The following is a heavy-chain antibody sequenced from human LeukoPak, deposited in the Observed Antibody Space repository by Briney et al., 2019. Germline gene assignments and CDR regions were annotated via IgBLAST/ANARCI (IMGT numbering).Heavy chain of an antibody. V-gene: IGHV3-11*04. J-gene: IGHJ6*03. CDR1: GFTFSDYY. CDR3: ARVLTGYSSGWYLPWGYMDV. CDR2: ISSSGSTI. Sequence: GGSLRLSCAASGFTFSDYYMSWIRQAPGEGLEWVSYISSSGSTIYYADSVKGRFTISRDNAKNSLYLQMNSLRAEDTAVYYCARVLTGYSSGWYLPWGYMDVRGKGTTVTISS. D-gene: IGHD6-19*01.